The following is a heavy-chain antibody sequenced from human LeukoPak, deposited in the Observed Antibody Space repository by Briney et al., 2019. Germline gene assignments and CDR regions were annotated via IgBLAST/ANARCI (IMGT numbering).Heavy chain of an antibody. CDR3: ARDKAVAGEYFDY. Sequence: SQTLSLTCTVSGGSISSGSYYWSWIRQPAGKGLEWIGRMYTSGSTNYNPSLKNRITISVDTTKNQFSLELSSVTAADTAVYYCARDKAVAGEYFDYWGQGTLVTVSS. CDR1: GGSISSGSYY. D-gene: IGHD6-19*01. J-gene: IGHJ4*02. CDR2: MYTSGST. V-gene: IGHV4-61*02.